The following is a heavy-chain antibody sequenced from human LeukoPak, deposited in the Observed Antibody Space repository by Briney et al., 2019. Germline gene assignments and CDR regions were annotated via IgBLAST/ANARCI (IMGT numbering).Heavy chain of an antibody. D-gene: IGHD2-2*01. Sequence: SQTLSLTCAVSGGSISSGGYSWSWIRQPPGKGLEWIGYIYHSGSTYYNPSLKSRVTISLDTSKNQFSLKLSSVTAADTAVYYCARGCSSTSCSSTPNGMDVWGKGTTVTVSS. CDR3: ARGCSSTSCSSTPNGMDV. J-gene: IGHJ6*04. CDR2: IYHSGST. V-gene: IGHV4-30-2*01. CDR1: GGSISSGGYS.